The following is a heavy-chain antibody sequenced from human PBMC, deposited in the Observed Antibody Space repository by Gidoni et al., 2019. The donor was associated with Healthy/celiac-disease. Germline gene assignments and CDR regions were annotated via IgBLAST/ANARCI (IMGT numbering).Heavy chain of an antibody. CDR3: AKSYYYDSSGYYYS. V-gene: IGHV3-23*01. D-gene: IGHD3-22*01. CDR1: GVTVSSYA. J-gene: IGHJ4*02. Sequence: EVQLLESGGGLVEPGGSLRLSCEATGVTVSSYAMSWVRQAPGKGLEWVSTISGSGGSTYSADSVTGRFTISRAHSKTTLYLQMHSLSAEDTAVYYCAKSYYYDSSGYYYSWGQGTLVTVSS. CDR2: ISGSGGST.